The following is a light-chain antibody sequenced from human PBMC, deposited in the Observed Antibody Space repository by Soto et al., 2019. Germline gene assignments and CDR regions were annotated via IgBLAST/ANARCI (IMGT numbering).Light chain of an antibody. CDR2: EVS. CDR1: SSNVGGHDY. CDR3: SSYAGSSTYV. Sequence: QSVLTQPPSASGSPGQSVTISCTGTSSNVGGHDYVSWYQQHPGKAPKLMIYEVSKRPSGVPDRFSGSKSGNTASLTVSGLQAEDEADYYCSSYAGSSTYVFGTETKLTVL. V-gene: IGLV2-8*01. J-gene: IGLJ1*01.